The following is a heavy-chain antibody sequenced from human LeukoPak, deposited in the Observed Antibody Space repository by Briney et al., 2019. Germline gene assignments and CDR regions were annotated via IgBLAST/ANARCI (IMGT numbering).Heavy chain of an antibody. CDR3: ARDRRMWTLPGGDAFDL. CDR1: GFTFSDYY. V-gene: IGHV3-11*01. J-gene: IGHJ3*01. Sequence: AGGSLRLSCVASGFTFSDYYMSWVRQAPGKALEWVSYISSSLDAIQYTDSVKGRFTISRDNAKNSLYLQMDSLRAEDTAFYYCARDRRMWTLPGGDAFDLWGQGTMVTVSS. D-gene: IGHD2-2*01. CDR2: ISSSLDAI.